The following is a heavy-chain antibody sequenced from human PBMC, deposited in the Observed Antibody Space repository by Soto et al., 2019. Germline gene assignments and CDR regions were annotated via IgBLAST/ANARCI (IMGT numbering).Heavy chain of an antibody. CDR3: ATGRSEIVPGAMDT. CDR2: IYPNGST. V-gene: IGHV4-4*07. J-gene: IGHJ4*02. Sequence: QVQLQESGPGLVKPSETLSLSCTVSGGSFSSYYCNWVRKSAGKGLEWIGRIYPNGSTTYNPSVKRRLTISVDTSRNQFSLRLTSMTAADTAVYYCATGRSEIVPGAMDTWGQGTLVTVSS. D-gene: IGHD2-2*01. CDR1: GGSFSSYY.